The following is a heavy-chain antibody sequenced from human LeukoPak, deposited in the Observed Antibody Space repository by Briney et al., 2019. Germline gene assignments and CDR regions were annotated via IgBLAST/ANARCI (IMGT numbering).Heavy chain of an antibody. CDR2: ISGSGGST. CDR1: GFTFSSYA. CDR3: ARDVSGGIAAAGTFDY. V-gene: IGHV3-23*01. D-gene: IGHD6-13*01. Sequence: SGGSLRLSCAASGFTFSSYAMSWVRQAPGKGLEWVSAISGSGGSTYYADSVKGRFTISRDNSKNTLYLQMNSLRAEDTAVYYCARDVSGGIAAAGTFDYWGQGTLVTVSS. J-gene: IGHJ4*02.